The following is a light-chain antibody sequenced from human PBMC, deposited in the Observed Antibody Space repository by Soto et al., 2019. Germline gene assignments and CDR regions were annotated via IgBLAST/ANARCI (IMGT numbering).Light chain of an antibody. CDR1: QSVTASY. J-gene: IGKJ3*01. Sequence: ETVLTQSPGTLSLSPGERATLSCRASQSVTASYLAWYQQKPGQAPRLLIHGASSRATGIPDRFSGSGSGTDFTLTISRLEPEDSAVYYCQQYGSSPFTFGPGTKVDI. CDR3: QQYGSSPFT. CDR2: GAS. V-gene: IGKV3-20*01.